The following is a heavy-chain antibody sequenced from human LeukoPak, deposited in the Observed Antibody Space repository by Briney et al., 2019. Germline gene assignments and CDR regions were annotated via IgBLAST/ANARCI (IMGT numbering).Heavy chain of an antibody. D-gene: IGHD7-27*01. J-gene: IGHJ3*02. CDR2: ISPHSGFT. Sequence: ASVEVSCKASGYTLTGHYIHWVRQAPGQGLEWMGWISPHSGFTMYPQRFQGRVTMTTDTSISTAFLEVRRLRSGDTAAYYCARQTGDDALDIWGQGTMITVYS. CDR3: ARQTGDDALDI. CDR1: GYTLTGHY. V-gene: IGHV1-2*02.